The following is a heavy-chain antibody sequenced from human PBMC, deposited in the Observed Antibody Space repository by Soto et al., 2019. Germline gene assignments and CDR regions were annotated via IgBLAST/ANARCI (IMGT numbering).Heavy chain of an antibody. Sequence: SETLSLTCTVSGGSISSSSYYWGWIRQPPGKGLEWIGSIYYSGGTYYNPSLKSRVTISVDMSKNQFSLKLSSVTAADTAVYYCARLITMIVVVITSPMGWFDPWGQGTLVTVS. J-gene: IGHJ5*02. CDR3: ARLITMIVVVITSPMGWFDP. D-gene: IGHD3-22*01. V-gene: IGHV4-39*01. CDR2: IYYSGGT. CDR1: GGSISSSSYY.